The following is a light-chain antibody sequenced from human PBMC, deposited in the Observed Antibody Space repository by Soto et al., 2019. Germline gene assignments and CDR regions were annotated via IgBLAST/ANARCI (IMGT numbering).Light chain of an antibody. V-gene: IGKV3-20*01. Sequence: ETGMTQSPSTLSISTGERATLFRRASQSITSNLAWYQQEPGKAPRLLIYGASSRATGIPARFSGSGSGTDFTLTISRLEPEHFAVYYCQQYGSSPLTFGGGTKVDI. CDR2: GAS. CDR1: QSITSN. CDR3: QQYGSSPLT. J-gene: IGKJ4*01.